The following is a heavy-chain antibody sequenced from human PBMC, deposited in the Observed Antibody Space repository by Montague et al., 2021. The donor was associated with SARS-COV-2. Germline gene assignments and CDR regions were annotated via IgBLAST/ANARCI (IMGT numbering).Heavy chain of an antibody. V-gene: IGHV4-39*01. Sequence: SETLSLTCTVYGGSFSSSSYYWGRLRPRQGMGLVWDGSIYYSGSTYHSLYIKSRVTISVDTSKNSFSLKLSSVTAADTAVYYCARQEYYYDSSGYGRMDWFDPWGQGTLVTVSS. CDR2: IYYSGST. CDR3: ARQEYYYDSSGYGRMDWFDP. J-gene: IGHJ5*02. D-gene: IGHD3-22*01. CDR1: GGSFSSSSYY.